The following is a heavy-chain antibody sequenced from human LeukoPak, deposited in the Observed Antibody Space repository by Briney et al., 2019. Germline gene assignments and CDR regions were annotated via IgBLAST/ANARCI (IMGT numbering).Heavy chain of an antibody. J-gene: IGHJ4*02. V-gene: IGHV3-7*01. CDR2: IKEDGSEK. CDR1: GFTFSSYE. D-gene: IGHD1-1*01. CDR3: ARDGNGKSLDFDY. Sequence: GGSLRLSCAASGFTFSSYEMNWVRQAPGKGLEWVANIKEDGSEKNYVDSVKGRFTISRDNAKNSLYLQMNSLRAEDTAVYYCARDGNGKSLDFDYWGQGTLVTVSS.